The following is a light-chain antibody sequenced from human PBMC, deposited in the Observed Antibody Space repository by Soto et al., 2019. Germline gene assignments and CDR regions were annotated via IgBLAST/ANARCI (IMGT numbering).Light chain of an antibody. V-gene: IGKV3-20*01. Sequence: EIVLTQSPDTLSLSPGGRATLSCRASQSVTNNFLAWYQQKPGQALRLLMFGASSRATGIPDRFSGSGSGTDFTLTISRLEPEDFAIYHCHQYGSLPWTFGQGAKVEIK. CDR1: QSVTNNF. CDR3: HQYGSLPWT. CDR2: GAS. J-gene: IGKJ1*01.